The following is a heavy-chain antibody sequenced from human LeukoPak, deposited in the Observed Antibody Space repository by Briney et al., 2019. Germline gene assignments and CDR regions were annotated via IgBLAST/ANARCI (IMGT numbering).Heavy chain of an antibody. J-gene: IGHJ4*02. V-gene: IGHV3-66*01. CDR2: IYSGGRT. CDR3: ARAGPSSSWHQFDY. CDR1: GFTVSRNH. Sequence: PGGSLRLSCAASGFTVSRNHMSWVRQAPGKGLEWVSVIYSGGRTYYADSVKGRFTISRDNSKNTLYLQMNRLRAEDTAVYYCARAGPSSSWHQFDYWGQGTLVTVSS. D-gene: IGHD6-13*01.